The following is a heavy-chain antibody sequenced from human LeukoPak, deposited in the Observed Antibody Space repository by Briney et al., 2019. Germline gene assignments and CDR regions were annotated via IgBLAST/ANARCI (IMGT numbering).Heavy chain of an antibody. CDR1: GGSISSYY. CDR2: IYTSGST. J-gene: IGHJ6*03. CDR3: ARGSAYGSGSYYYYYYMDV. V-gene: IGHV4-4*07. D-gene: IGHD3-10*01. Sequence: PSETLSLTCTVSGGSISSYYWSWIRQPAGKGLEWIGRIYTSGSTNYNPSLKSRVTMSVDTSKNQFSLKLSSVTAADTAVYYCARGSAYGSGSYYYYYYMDVWGKGTTVTISS.